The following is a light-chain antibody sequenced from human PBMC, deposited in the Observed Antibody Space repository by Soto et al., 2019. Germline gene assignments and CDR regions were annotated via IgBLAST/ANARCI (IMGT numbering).Light chain of an antibody. Sequence: SYELTQPPSVSVAPGQSARITCGGNNIGSQSVHWYQPKPGQAPVLVVYDDNDRPSGIPERFSGSKSGNTATLSITRVGAGDQADYYCLVWDSGTDHAVFGGGTKLTVL. J-gene: IGLJ2*01. CDR3: LVWDSGTDHAV. CDR1: NIGSQS. V-gene: IGLV3-21*02. CDR2: DDN.